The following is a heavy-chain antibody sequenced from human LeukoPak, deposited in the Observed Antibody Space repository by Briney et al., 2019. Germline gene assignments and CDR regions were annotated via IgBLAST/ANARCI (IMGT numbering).Heavy chain of an antibody. CDR3: ARNRGWQTFDF. CDR2: INEDGSQT. D-gene: IGHD5-24*01. Sequence: GGSLRLSCAASGFTFINYWMDWVRRAPGKGLEWVANINEDGSQTNYVDSVKGRFTISRDNAKNSLYLQMTSLGAEDTALYYCARNRGWQTFDFWGQGTLVTVSS. CDR1: GFTFINYW. V-gene: IGHV3-7*01. J-gene: IGHJ4*02.